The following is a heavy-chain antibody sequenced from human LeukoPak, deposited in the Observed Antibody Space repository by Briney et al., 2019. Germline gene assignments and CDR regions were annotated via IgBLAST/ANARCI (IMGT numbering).Heavy chain of an antibody. CDR2: IYYSGST. CDR1: GGSISSGGYY. D-gene: IGHD3-22*01. Sequence: SQTLSLTCTVSGGSISSGGYYWSWIRQPPGKGLEWIGYIYYSGSTYYNPSLKSRVTISVDTSKNQFSLKLSSVTAADTAVYYCARGLHDYYDSSGYYSSGDHWFDPWGQGTLVTVSS. J-gene: IGHJ5*02. V-gene: IGHV4-31*03. CDR3: ARGLHDYYDSSGYYSSGDHWFDP.